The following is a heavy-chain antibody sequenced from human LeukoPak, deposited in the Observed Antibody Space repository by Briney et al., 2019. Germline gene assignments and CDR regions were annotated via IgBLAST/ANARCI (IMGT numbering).Heavy chain of an antibody. D-gene: IGHD3-16*01. Sequence: GGSLRLSCVASGFTVSTYGMNWVRQVPGKGLEWLSTLVVTGGATYYADSVTGRFIISRDNSKNTLYLQMNSLTVEDTAVYYCAKDDGGEYHLFDSWGQGTLVTVSS. J-gene: IGHJ4*02. CDR3: AKDDGGEYHLFDS. V-gene: IGHV3-23*01. CDR1: GFTVSTYG. CDR2: LVVTGGAT.